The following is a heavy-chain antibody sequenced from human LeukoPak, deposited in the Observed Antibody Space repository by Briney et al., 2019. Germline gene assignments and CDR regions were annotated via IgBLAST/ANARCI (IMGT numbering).Heavy chain of an antibody. CDR1: GGTISSYY. J-gene: IGHJ1*01. D-gene: IGHD6-13*01. CDR2: ITYSGST. Sequence: PSESLSLTCTVSGGTISSYYWSWLRQPPGQGLEWVGYITYSGSTTYNPSLKRRVLISANTSKNHFLQLLSYMTGADDAVYFCGSGRRPYSNSWFTEYFQHWGQGTLVTVSS. CDR3: GSGRRPYSNSWFTEYFQH. V-gene: IGHV4-59*01.